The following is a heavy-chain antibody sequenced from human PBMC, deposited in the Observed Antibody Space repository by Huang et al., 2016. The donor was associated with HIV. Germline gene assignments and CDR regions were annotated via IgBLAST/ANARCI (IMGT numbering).Heavy chain of an antibody. CDR1: GDSLSGFF. CDR2: ITQSGRT. D-gene: IGHD2-2*01. V-gene: IGHV4-34*01. CDR3: ARGRGTSWSFFDT. J-gene: IGHJ5*02. Sequence: QVRLDQWGAGLLKPSETLTLTCAVYGDSLSGFFWSWLRQSQGRGLEWIGEITQSGRTNYNPSLKSRVTIAIDTSKKQFSLKLKSVTADDTSTYYCARGRGTSWSFFDTWGQGSFVTVSS.